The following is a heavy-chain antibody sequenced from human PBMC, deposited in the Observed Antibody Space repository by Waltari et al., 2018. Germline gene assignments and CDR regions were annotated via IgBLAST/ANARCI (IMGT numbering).Heavy chain of an antibody. J-gene: IGHJ4*02. D-gene: IGHD3-10*01. CDR2: IIGGSGDT. CDR3: GREAREGRAPMAYFDY. V-gene: IGHV1-3*01. CDR1: GYTFTKST. Sequence: QVQLVQSGAEVKKPGASVKVSCKASGYTFTKSTMQWVRQAPGQRPEWMGWIIGGSGDTQYSKKFEGRITITRDTSASIAYLELSSLRSEDTAVYFCGREAREGRAPMAYFDYWGQGTLVTVSS.